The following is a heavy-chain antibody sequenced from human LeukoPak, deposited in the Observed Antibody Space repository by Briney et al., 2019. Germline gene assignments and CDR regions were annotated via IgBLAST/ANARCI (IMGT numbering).Heavy chain of an antibody. CDR1: GYTFTGYY. CDR3: ARAEQWLVPNDY. CDR2: INPNSGGT. V-gene: IGHV1-2*02. D-gene: IGHD6-19*01. J-gene: IGHJ4*02. Sequence: GASVKVSCKASGYTFTGYYIHWVRQAPGQGLEWMGWINPNSGGTNYAQKFQGRVTMTRDTSISTAYMELSRLRSDDTAVYYCARAEQWLVPNDYWGQGTLVTVSS.